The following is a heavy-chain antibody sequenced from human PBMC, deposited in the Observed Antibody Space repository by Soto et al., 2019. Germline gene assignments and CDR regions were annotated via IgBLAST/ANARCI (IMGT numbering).Heavy chain of an antibody. D-gene: IGHD2-21*02. Sequence: EEQLVESGGGLIQPGGSLRVSCAASGFIFSTYWMHWVRQVPGKGLVWVSRINGDGTITSYADSVRGRFTISRVNAQNNLYLEMNSLRAEDTGVYYCARERCSGYSYYPFDYWGQGALVTVSS. J-gene: IGHJ4*02. V-gene: IGHV3-74*01. CDR1: GFIFSTYW. CDR3: ARERCSGYSYYPFDY. CDR2: INGDGTIT.